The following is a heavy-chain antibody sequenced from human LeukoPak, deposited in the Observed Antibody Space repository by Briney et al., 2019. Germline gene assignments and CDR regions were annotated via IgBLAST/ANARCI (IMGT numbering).Heavy chain of an antibody. J-gene: IGHJ4*02. CDR1: GGSISNSNYY. Sequence: SETLSLTRTVSGGSISNSNYYWGWVRQPPGKGLEWIGTIYYSGNTYYNPSLKSRVTISVDTSKNQFSLRLSSVTAADTAVYFCMRHEEEDGYNAKPFDFWGQGTLVTVSS. CDR3: MRHEEEDGYNAKPFDF. CDR2: IYYSGNT. D-gene: IGHD5-24*01. V-gene: IGHV4-39*01.